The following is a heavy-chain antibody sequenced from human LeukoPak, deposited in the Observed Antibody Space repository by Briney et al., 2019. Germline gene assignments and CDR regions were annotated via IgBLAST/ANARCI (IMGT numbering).Heavy chain of an antibody. D-gene: IGHD2-15*01. J-gene: IGHJ1*01. V-gene: IGHV1-18*04. CDR3: AREGYCSGGSCYSAEYFQH. CDR1: GYTFTSYG. Sequence: ASVKVSCKASGYTFTSYGISWVRQAPGQGLEWMGWISAYNGNTNYAQKLQGRVTMTTDTSTSTAYMELRSLRPDDTAVYYCAREGYCSGGSCYSAEYFQHWGQGTLVTVSS. CDR2: ISAYNGNT.